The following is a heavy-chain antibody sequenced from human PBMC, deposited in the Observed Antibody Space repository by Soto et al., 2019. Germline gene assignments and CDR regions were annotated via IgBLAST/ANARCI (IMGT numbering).Heavy chain of an antibody. Sequence: GGSLRLSCAASGFTFSSYGMHWVRQAPGKGLEWVAVISYDGSNKYYADSVKGRFTISRDNSKNTLYLQMNSLRAEDTAVYYCAKDEDGGYSYGPSYFDYWGQGTLVTVSS. CDR3: AKDEDGGYSYGPSYFDY. CDR2: ISYDGSNK. V-gene: IGHV3-30*18. J-gene: IGHJ4*02. D-gene: IGHD5-18*01. CDR1: GFTFSSYG.